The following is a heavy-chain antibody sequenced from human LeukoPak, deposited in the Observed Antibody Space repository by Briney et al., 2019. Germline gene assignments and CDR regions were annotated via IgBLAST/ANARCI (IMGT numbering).Heavy chain of an antibody. CDR1: GGSISSYY. Sequence: SETLSLTCTVSGGSISSYYWSWIRQPAGKGLEWIGRIYTSGSTNYNPSLKSRVTMSVDTSKNQFSLKLSSVTAADTAVYYCARDVGDSSGYPTMDFDYWGQGTLVTVSS. D-gene: IGHD3-22*01. CDR3: ARDVGDSSGYPTMDFDY. J-gene: IGHJ4*02. CDR2: IYTSGST. V-gene: IGHV4-4*07.